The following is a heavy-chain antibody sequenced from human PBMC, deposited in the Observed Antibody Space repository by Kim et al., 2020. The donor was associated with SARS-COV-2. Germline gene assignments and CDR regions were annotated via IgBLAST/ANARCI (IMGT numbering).Heavy chain of an antibody. Sequence: SVKVSCKASGGTFSSYAISWVRQAPGQGLEWMGRIIPILGIANYAQKFQGRVTITADKSPSTAYMELSSLRSEDTAVYYCAREMTPRGPGDFDLWGRGTLVTVSS. J-gene: IGHJ2*01. CDR1: GGTFSSYA. CDR3: AREMTPRGPGDFDL. D-gene: IGHD5-12*01. CDR2: IIPILGIA. V-gene: IGHV1-69*04.